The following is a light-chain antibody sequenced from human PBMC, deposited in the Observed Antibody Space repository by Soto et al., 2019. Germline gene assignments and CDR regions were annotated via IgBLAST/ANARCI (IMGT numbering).Light chain of an antibody. CDR3: QQNNNWPPIT. J-gene: IGKJ5*01. CDR2: DAS. Sequence: DIQMTQSPSSLSASVGDRVTITCQASQDISNYLNWYQQKPGKAPKLLIYDASSLESGVPSRFSGSGSGTEFTLTISGLQSEDFAVYYCQQNNNWPPITFGQGTRLEIK. V-gene: IGKV1-33*01. CDR1: QDISNY.